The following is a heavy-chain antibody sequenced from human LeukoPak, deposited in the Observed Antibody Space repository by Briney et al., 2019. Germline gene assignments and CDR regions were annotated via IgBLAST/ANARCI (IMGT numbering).Heavy chain of an antibody. CDR1: GFTVSSKY. CDR2: IYSGGST. Sequence: GGSLRLSCAASGFTVSSKYMSWVRQAPGKGLEWVSVIYSGGSTYYADSVKGRFTISRDNSKNTLYLQMNSLRAEDTAVYYCARDVNWSFDYWGQGILVTVSS. V-gene: IGHV3-53*01. D-gene: IGHD1-20*01. J-gene: IGHJ4*02. CDR3: ARDVNWSFDY.